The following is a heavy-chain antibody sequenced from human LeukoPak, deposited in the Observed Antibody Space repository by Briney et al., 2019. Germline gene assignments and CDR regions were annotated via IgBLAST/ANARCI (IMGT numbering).Heavy chain of an antibody. J-gene: IGHJ4*02. CDR3: AKDRQYGDYGGGDFFDS. CDR1: GFTFDDYA. CDR2: ISWVGDTS. Sequence: GGSLRLSCAASGFTFDDYAMHWIRQAPGKGLQWISSISWVGDTSSYADSVKGRFTVSRDNTKGSLYLRMHSLRSEDTALYYCAKDRQYGDYGGGDFFDSWGQGTLVTVSS. D-gene: IGHD4-17*01. V-gene: IGHV3-43D*03.